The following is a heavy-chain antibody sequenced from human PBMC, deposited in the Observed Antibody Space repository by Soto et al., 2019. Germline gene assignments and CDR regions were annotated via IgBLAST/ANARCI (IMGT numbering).Heavy chain of an antibody. CDR1: GFTFSSYA. J-gene: IGHJ6*03. CDR2: ISGSGGST. Sequence: GGSLRLSCAASGFTFSSYAMSWVRQAPGKGLEWVSAISGSGGSTYYADSVKGRFTISRDNSKNTLYLQMNSLRAEDTAVYYCAKHRAVTTSFGYYYYMDVWGKGTTVTVSS. D-gene: IGHD4-17*01. CDR3: AKHRAVTTSFGYYYYMDV. V-gene: IGHV3-23*01.